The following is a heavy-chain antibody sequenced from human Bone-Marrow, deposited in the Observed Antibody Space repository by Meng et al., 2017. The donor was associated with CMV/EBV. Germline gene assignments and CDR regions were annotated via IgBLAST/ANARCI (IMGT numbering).Heavy chain of an antibody. CDR3: AREGSREGFDY. V-gene: IGHV1-69*04. Sequence: SVKVSCKASGGTFSSYTISWVRQAPGQGLEWMGRIIPILGIANYAQKFQGRVTITADKSTSTAYMELRSLRSDDTAVYYCAREGSREGFDYWGQGTLVTVSS. D-gene: IGHD1-26*01. CDR1: GGTFSSYT. CDR2: IIPILGIA. J-gene: IGHJ4*02.